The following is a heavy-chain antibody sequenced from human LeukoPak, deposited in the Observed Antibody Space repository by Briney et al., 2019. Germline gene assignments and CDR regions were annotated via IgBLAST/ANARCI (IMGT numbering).Heavy chain of an antibody. D-gene: IGHD3-10*01. V-gene: IGHV4-34*01. CDR3: AGEGVRGVIIDY. CDR1: GGSFSGYY. J-gene: IGHJ4*02. CDR2: INHSGST. Sequence: SETLSLTCAVYGGSFSGYYWSWIRQPPGKGLEWIGEINHSGSTNYNPSLKSRVTISVDTSKNQFSLKLSSVTAADTAVYYCAGEGVRGVIIDYWGQGTLVTVSS.